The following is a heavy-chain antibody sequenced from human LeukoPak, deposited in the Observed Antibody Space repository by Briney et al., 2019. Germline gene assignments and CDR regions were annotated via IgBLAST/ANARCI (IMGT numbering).Heavy chain of an antibody. J-gene: IGHJ4*02. V-gene: IGHV3-33*08. CDR1: GFTFRSYA. CDR2: IWYDGSNK. D-gene: IGHD6-19*01. CDR3: ARDGSSGRRFDY. Sequence: GRSLRLSCVASGFTFRSYAMHWVRQAPGKGLEWVAVIWYDGSNKYYADSVKGRFTISRDNSKNTLYLQMNSLRAEDTAVYYCARDGSSGRRFDYWGQGTLVTVSS.